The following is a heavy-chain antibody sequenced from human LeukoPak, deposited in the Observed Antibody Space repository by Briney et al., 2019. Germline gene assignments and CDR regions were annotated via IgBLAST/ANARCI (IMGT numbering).Heavy chain of an antibody. J-gene: IGHJ4*02. V-gene: IGHV3-49*04. CDR3: TRDFRDYYDSSGYFDY. Sequence: GGSLRLSCTASGFTFGDYAMGWVRQAPGKGLEWVGFIRSKAYGGTTEYAASVKGRFTISRDDSKSIAYLQMNSLKTEDTAVYYCTRDFRDYYDSSGYFDYWGQGTLVTVSS. D-gene: IGHD3-22*01. CDR2: IRSKAYGGTT. CDR1: GFTFGDYA.